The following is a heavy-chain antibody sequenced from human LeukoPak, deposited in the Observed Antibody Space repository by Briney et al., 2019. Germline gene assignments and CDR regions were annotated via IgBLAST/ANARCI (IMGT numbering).Heavy chain of an antibody. CDR3: ARDGWGYSLDY. J-gene: IGHJ4*02. CDR1: GFSFSTYW. Sequence: GGSLRLSCAASGFSFSTYWTTWVRQAPGKGLEWVAHIKPDGSKEDYVDSVKGRFTISRDNAKNSLYLQMNSLRVEDTANYCARDGWGYSLDYWGQGILVTVSS. CDR2: IKPDGSKE. D-gene: IGHD3-22*01. V-gene: IGHV3-7*01.